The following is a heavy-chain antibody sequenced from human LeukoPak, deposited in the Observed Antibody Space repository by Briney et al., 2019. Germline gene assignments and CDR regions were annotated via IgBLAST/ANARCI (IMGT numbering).Heavy chain of an antibody. D-gene: IGHD2-2*01. J-gene: IGHJ3*02. CDR1: GFTFSSYW. CDR3: ARDPLNCSSTSCTVGAFDI. V-gene: IGHV3-7*01. Sequence: PGGSLRLSCAASGFTFSSYWMSWVRQAPGKGLEWVANIKQDGSEKYYVDSVKGRFTISRENAKNSLYLQMNSLRAEDTAVYYCARDPLNCSSTSCTVGAFDIWGQGTMVTVSS. CDR2: IKQDGSEK.